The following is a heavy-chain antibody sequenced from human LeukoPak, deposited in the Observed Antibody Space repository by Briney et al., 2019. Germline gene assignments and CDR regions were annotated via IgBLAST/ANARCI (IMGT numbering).Heavy chain of an antibody. V-gene: IGHV4-34*01. J-gene: IGHJ3*02. CDR3: ARAGGSSSYDAFDI. CDR2: INHSGST. CDR1: GFTFSSYW. Sequence: GSLRLSCAASGFTFSSYWMSWVRQAPGKGLEWIGEINHSGSTNYNPSLKSRVTISVDTSKNQFSLKLSSVTAADTAVYYCARAGGSSSYDAFDIWGQGTMVTVSS. D-gene: IGHD6-13*01.